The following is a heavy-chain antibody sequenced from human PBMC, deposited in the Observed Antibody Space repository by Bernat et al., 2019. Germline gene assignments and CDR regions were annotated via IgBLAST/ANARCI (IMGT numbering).Heavy chain of an antibody. CDR1: GFTFSSYA. D-gene: IGHD2-2*01. Sequence: QVQLVESGGGVVQPGRSLRLSCAASGFTFSSYAMHWVRQAPGKGLEWVAVISYDGSNKYYADSVKGRFTIARDNSKNTLYLQMNSLRAEDTAVYYCARAHWRRTSCASNWFDAWGQGTLVTVSS. J-gene: IGHJ5*02. CDR3: ARAHWRRTSCASNWFDA. CDR2: ISYDGSNK. V-gene: IGHV3-30-3*01.